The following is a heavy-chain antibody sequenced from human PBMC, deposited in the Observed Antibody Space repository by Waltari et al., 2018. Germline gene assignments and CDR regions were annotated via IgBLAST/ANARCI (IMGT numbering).Heavy chain of an antibody. CDR3: ARLATRGLRLTYFDY. Sequence: QVQLVESGGGVVQPGRSLRLSCAASGFTFSSYGMHWVRQAPGKGLEGVAVIWYDGSNKYYADSVKGRFTISRDNSKNTLYLQMNSLRAEDTAVYYCARLATRGLRLTYFDYWGQGTLVTVSS. D-gene: IGHD5-12*01. CDR2: IWYDGSNK. V-gene: IGHV3-33*01. CDR1: GFTFSSYG. J-gene: IGHJ4*02.